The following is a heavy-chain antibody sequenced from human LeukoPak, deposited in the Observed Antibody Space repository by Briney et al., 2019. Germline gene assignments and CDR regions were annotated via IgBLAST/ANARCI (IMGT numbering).Heavy chain of an antibody. J-gene: IGHJ4*02. CDR3: ARTRYYYNSRSYGAPYYFDY. Sequence: SETLSLTCTVSGGSISSDSYYWSWIRQPAGKGLEWIGRIFNTGSTNSIPSLKSRVTISLDTSKNQFSLNLSSVTAADTAVYYCARTRYYYNSRSYGAPYYFDYWGQGTLVTVSS. V-gene: IGHV4-61*02. D-gene: IGHD3-10*01. CDR1: GGSISSDSYY. CDR2: IFNTGST.